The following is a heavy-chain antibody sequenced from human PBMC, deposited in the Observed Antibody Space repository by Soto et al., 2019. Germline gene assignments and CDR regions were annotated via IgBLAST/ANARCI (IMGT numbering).Heavy chain of an antibody. V-gene: IGHV1-69*13. CDR2: IIPIFGTA. J-gene: IGHJ4*02. CDR1: GGTFSSYA. CDR3: AGFLLSRPPYYFDY. Sequence: ASVKVSCKASGGTFSSYAISWVRQAPGQGLEWMGGIIPIFGTANYAQKFQGRVTITADESTSTAYMELSSLRSEDTAVYYCAGFLLSRPPYYFDYWGQGTLVTVSS.